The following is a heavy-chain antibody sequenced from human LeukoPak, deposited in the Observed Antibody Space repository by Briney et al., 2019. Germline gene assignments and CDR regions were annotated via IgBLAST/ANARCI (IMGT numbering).Heavy chain of an antibody. CDR1: GYTFTSYD. J-gene: IGHJ6*02. V-gene: IGHV1-8*01. Sequence: GASVKVSCKASGYTFTSYDINWVRQATGQGLEWMGWMNPNSSNTGYAQKFQGRVTMTRNTSISTAYMELSSLRSEDTAVYYCARGNDYGSGSYYYYYYGMDVWGQGTTVTVSS. CDR2: MNPNSSNT. CDR3: ARGNDYGSGSYYYYYYGMDV. D-gene: IGHD3-10*01.